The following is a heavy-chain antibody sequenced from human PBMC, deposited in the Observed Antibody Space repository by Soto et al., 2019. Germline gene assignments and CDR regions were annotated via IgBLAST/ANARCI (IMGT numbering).Heavy chain of an antibody. V-gene: IGHV3-48*01. CDR1: GFTFSIYS. J-gene: IGHJ4*02. CDR2: ISSISRTI. Sequence: EVQLVESGGGLVQPGGCLRLTCAASGFTFSIYSMNWVRQAPGQGLEGVSYISSISRTIYYADSVKGRFTISRDNAKNALYLQMNSLRAEDTAVYYCARGYYGDYISDYWGQGTLVTVSS. D-gene: IGHD4-17*01. CDR3: ARGYYGDYISDY.